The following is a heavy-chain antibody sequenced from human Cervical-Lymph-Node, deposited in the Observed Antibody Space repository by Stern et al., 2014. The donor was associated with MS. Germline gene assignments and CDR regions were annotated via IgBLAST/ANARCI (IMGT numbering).Heavy chain of an antibody. D-gene: IGHD3-10*01. CDR1: GYTFTSHS. CDR2: CDPISYST. Sequence: VQLVESGAEVKKPGASVKVSCKASGYTFTSHSIHWVRQAPGQGLEWMGRCDPISYSTISAPLFQGRLTMTWDTSTSTVNMHLSSLTSEDTAVYYCARGFVSTANWFDHWGQGTLVTVSS. J-gene: IGHJ5*02. CDR3: ARGFVSTANWFDH. V-gene: IGHV1-46*01.